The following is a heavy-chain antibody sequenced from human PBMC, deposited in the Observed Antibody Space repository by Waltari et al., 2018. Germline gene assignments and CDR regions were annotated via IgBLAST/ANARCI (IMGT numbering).Heavy chain of an antibody. J-gene: IGHJ5*02. CDR2: LDPEAGET. Sequence: QVQLVQSGAEVKKPGASVRVSCKVSEYVLTELAMHWVRQAPGKGLEWMGGLDPEAGETIYAQKFQGRVTMTRNNSINTAYMELRSLTSDDTAVYYCVRGPRTVMPWGQGTLVTVSS. D-gene: IGHD1-1*01. CDR1: EYVLTELA. CDR3: VRGPRTVMP. V-gene: IGHV1-24*01.